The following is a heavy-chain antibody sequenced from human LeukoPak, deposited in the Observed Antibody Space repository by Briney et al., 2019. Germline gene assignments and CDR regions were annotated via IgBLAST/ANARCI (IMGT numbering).Heavy chain of an antibody. V-gene: IGHV3-23*01. CDR1: GFTFSSYA. D-gene: IGHD6-13*01. CDR3: AKAAAAPGFDF. Sequence: GGSLRLSCAASGFTFSSYAMHWVRQAPGKGLEWVATVSGSGDRMYHADSVKGRFTISRDNSKNTIYLQMNSLRAEDTALYYCAKAAAAPGFDFWGQGTLVTVSS. CDR2: VSGSGDRM. J-gene: IGHJ4*02.